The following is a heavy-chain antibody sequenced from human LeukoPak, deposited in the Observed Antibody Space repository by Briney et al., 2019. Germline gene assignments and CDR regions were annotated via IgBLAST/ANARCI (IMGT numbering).Heavy chain of an antibody. CDR1: GFTFSTFA. CDR2: IFPSGGEI. D-gene: IGHD3-10*01. V-gene: IGHV3-23*01. J-gene: IGHJ4*02. Sequence: PGGSLRLSCAASGFTFSTFAMIWVRQPPGKGLEWVSSIFPSGGEIHYADSVRGRFTISRDNSKSTLSLQMNSLRGEDTAVYYCAKDATRGTRFGRILHYFDYWGRGTLVTVSS. CDR3: AKDATRGTRFGRILHYFDY.